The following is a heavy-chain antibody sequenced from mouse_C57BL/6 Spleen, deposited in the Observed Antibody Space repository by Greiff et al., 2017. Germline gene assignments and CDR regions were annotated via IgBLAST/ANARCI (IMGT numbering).Heavy chain of an antibody. CDR3: ARDLYYYGSSYAMDY. D-gene: IGHD1-1*01. J-gene: IGHJ4*01. CDR1: GFTFSDYY. CDR2: INYDGSST. Sequence: EVQLVESEGGLVQPGSSMKLSCTASGFTFSDYYMAWVRQVPEKGLEWVANINYDGSSTYYLDSLKSRFIISRDNAKNILYLQMSSLKSEDTATXYCARDLYYYGSSYAMDYWGQGTSVTVSS. V-gene: IGHV5-16*01.